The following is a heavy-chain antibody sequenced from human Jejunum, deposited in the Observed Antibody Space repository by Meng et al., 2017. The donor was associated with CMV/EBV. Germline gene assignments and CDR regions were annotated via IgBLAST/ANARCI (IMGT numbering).Heavy chain of an antibody. CDR1: YSIRSGYY. V-gene: IGHV4-38-2*02. CDR2: VYHTGGT. Sequence: YSIRSGYYWGWIRRPPGKGLEWIGTVYHTGGTYYNPSLKSRVTISADTSKNQFSLKLRFVTAADTAVYYCARVSWNDGSNYHGMDVWGQGTTVTVSS. CDR3: ARVSWNDGSNYHGMDV. J-gene: IGHJ6*02. D-gene: IGHD1-1*01.